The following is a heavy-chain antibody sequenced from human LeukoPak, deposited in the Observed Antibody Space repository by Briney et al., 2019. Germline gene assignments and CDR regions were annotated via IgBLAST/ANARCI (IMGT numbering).Heavy chain of an antibody. D-gene: IGHD3-3*01. CDR3: AKDPNPLYDLWSGYK. J-gene: IGHJ4*02. CDR1: GFTLPGHT. CDR2: IGGRDDRT. V-gene: IGHV3-23*01. Sequence: GGSLRLSCAASGFTLPGHTMTWLRQAPGKGLEWVSIIGGRDDRTYYADFVKGRFTISRDNSKNILYLQMNNLRAEDTAVYYCAKDPNPLYDLWSGYKWGQGTLSPSPQ.